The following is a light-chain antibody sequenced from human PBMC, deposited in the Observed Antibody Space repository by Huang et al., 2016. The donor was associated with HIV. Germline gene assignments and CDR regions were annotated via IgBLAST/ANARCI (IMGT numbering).Light chain of an antibody. CDR2: DAS. CDR1: QDISNY. Sequence: DIQMTQSPSSLSASVGDRVTITCQESQDISNYLNWYQQKPGKAPKLLIYDASNLETGVPSRFIGSGSGTDFTFTISSLQPEDITTYYCQQYDNLYTFGQGTKLEIK. CDR3: QQYDNLYT. V-gene: IGKV1-33*01. J-gene: IGKJ2*01.